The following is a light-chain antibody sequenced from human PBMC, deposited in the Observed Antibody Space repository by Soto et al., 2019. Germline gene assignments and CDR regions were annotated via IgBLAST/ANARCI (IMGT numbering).Light chain of an antibody. CDR1: SSDVGGYNY. CDR2: YVS. V-gene: IGLV2-14*03. Sequence: QSVLTQPASVSGSPGQSITISCTGTSSDVGGYNYVSWYQQHPGKAPKLMIYYVSHRPSGVSNRCSGSKSGNTASLTISGLQAEDEADYYCSSYTSINSYVFGTGTKVTVL. CDR3: SSYTSINSYV. J-gene: IGLJ1*01.